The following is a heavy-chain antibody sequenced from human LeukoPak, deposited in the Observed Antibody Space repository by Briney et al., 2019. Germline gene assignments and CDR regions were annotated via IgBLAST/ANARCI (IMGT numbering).Heavy chain of an antibody. CDR1: GGTFSIYA. V-gene: IGHV1-69*05. J-gene: IGHJ4*02. CDR3: ASSEDSSGWNAFDY. CDR2: IIPIFGTA. D-gene: IGHD6-19*01. Sequence: GASVKFSCKASGGTFSIYAISWVRQAPGQGLEWMGGIIPIFGTANYAQKFQGRVTITTDESTSTAYIELSSLRSKDTAVYYCASSEDSSGWNAFDYWGQGTLVTVSS.